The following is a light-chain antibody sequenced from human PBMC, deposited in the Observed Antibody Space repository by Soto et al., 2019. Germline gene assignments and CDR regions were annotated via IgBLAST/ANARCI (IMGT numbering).Light chain of an antibody. CDR2: GAS. J-gene: IGKJ4*01. V-gene: IGKV3-20*01. CDR1: QSVSSSY. Sequence: EIVFTQSPVTLSLSPVERATLSFMASQSVSSSYLAWYQQKPGQAPRLLIYGASSRATGIPDRFSGSGSRTDFTLTISRLEPEDFAVYYCQQYGRSVNCGGGTKVDI. CDR3: QQYGRSVN.